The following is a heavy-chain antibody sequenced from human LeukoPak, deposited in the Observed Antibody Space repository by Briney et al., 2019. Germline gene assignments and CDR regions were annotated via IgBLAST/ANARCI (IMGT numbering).Heavy chain of an antibody. Sequence: GGSLRLSCAASGFTVSSNYMSWVRQAPGKGLEWVSTISSRGDSTYYADSVKGRFTISRDNSENTLYLQMNSLRAEDTAVYYCARDRTPREDYFDYWGQGTLVTVSS. CDR2: ISSRGDST. CDR1: GFTVSSNY. V-gene: IGHV3-53*01. J-gene: IGHJ4*02. D-gene: IGHD1-26*01. CDR3: ARDRTPREDYFDY.